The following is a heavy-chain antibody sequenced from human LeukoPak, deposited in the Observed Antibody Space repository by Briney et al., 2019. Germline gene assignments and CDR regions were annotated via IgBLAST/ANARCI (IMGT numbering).Heavy chain of an antibody. CDR1: GFTFSSYA. Sequence: GGSLRLSCAASGFTFSSYAMSWVRQAPGKGLEWVSSISSSSSYIYYADSVKGRFTISRDNAKNSLYLQMNSLRAEDTAVYYCASTEGYGWTVRWGQGILVTVSS. V-gene: IGHV3-21*01. J-gene: IGHJ4*02. CDR2: ISSSSSYI. D-gene: IGHD3/OR15-3a*01. CDR3: ASTEGYGWTVR.